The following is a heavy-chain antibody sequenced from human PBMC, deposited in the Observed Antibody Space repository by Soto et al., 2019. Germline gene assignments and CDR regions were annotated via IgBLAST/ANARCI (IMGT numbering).Heavy chain of an antibody. D-gene: IGHD6-19*01. CDR1: GYTLTELS. CDR3: ATPSGLSSGWRDYYYYYGMDV. Sequence: ASVKVSCKVSGYTLTELSMHWVRQAPGKGLEWMGGFDPEDGETIYAQKLQGRVTMTEDTSTDTAYMELSSLRSEDTAVYYCATPSGLSSGWRDYYYYYGMDVWGQGTTVTVSS. V-gene: IGHV1-24*01. CDR2: FDPEDGET. J-gene: IGHJ6*02.